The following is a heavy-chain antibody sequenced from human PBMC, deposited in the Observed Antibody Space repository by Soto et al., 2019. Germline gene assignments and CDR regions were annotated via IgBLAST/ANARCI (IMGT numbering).Heavy chain of an antibody. CDR1: GFTFSSYG. CDR3: ARNYDILTGHYYFDY. CDR2: IWYDGSNK. Sequence: QVQLVESGGGVVQPGRSLRLSCAASGFTFSSYGMHWVRQAPGQGLEWVAVIWYDGSNKYYADSVKGRFTISRDNSKNTLYLQMNSLRAEDTAVYYCARNYDILTGHYYFDYWGQGTLVTVSS. D-gene: IGHD3-9*01. V-gene: IGHV3-33*01. J-gene: IGHJ4*02.